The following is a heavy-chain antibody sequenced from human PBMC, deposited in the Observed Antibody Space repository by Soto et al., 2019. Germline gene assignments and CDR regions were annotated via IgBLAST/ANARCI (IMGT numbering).Heavy chain of an antibody. D-gene: IGHD3-16*02. CDR3: ARALRSYYFDY. CDR2: IYYNGNT. CDR1: GASISSGYY. V-gene: IGHV4-31*03. Sequence: QVQLQESGPGLVKPSQTLSLTCTVSGASISSGYYWTWIRQHPGKGLEWIGCIYYNGNTFYNPSLKSRLTISLDTSKTQFSLKLSSVTAADAAMYYCARALRSYYFDYWGQGTLVTVSS. J-gene: IGHJ4*02.